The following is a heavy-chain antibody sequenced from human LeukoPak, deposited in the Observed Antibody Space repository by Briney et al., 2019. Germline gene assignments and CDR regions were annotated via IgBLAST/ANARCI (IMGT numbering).Heavy chain of an antibody. CDR2: SSAYNGNT. J-gene: IGHJ4*02. CDR3: ARSNCGGDCGRGPVSEVHSY. Sequence: ASVKVSCKASSYTFTSYGIGWVRQAPGQGLEWMGWSSAYNGNTNYAQKLQGRVTMTTDTSTSTANMELRSLRSDDTAVYYCARSNCGGDCGRGPVSEVHSYWGQGTLVTVSS. V-gene: IGHV1-18*01. CDR1: SYTFTSYG. D-gene: IGHD2-21*02.